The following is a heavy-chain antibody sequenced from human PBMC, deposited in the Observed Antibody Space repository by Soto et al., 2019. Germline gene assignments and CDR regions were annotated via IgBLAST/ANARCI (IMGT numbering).Heavy chain of an antibody. CDR3: ARDGGRITIFGVVTPGVNWFDP. CDR1: GYTFTSYG. CDR2: IHTYNGNT. D-gene: IGHD3-3*01. J-gene: IGHJ5*02. V-gene: IGHV1-18*01. Sequence: ASVKVSCKTSGYTFTSYGISWVRQAPGQGLEWMGWIHTYNGNTDYPQKFQGRVTMTTDTSTSTAYMELRSLRSDDTAVYYCARDGGRITIFGVVTPGVNWFDPWGQGTLVTVSS.